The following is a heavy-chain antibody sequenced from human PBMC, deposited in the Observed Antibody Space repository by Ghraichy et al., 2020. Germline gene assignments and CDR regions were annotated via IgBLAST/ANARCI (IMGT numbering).Heavy chain of an antibody. J-gene: IGHJ3*02. D-gene: IGHD6-19*01. CDR2: ISWNSGSI. Sequence: LSLTCAASGFTFDDYAMHWVRQAPGKGLEWVSGISWNSGSIGYADSVKGRFTISRDNAKNSLYLQMNSLRAEDTALYYCAKARLGAVAGPGAFDIWGQGTMVTVSS. CDR1: GFTFDDYA. V-gene: IGHV3-9*01. CDR3: AKARLGAVAGPGAFDI.